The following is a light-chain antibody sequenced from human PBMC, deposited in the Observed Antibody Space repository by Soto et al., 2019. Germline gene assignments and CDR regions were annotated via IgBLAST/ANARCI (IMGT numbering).Light chain of an antibody. CDR2: AVS. Sequence: DIQLTQSPSSVSASVGDRVTITCRARQGVSSWLAWYQQKPGKAPKLLIYAVSSVQSGVPARFSGSVSGTNFTLTISSLQPDDFATYYCQQANGFPVTCGGGTRVEIK. CDR3: QQANGFPVT. J-gene: IGKJ4*01. CDR1: QGVSSW. V-gene: IGKV1-12*01.